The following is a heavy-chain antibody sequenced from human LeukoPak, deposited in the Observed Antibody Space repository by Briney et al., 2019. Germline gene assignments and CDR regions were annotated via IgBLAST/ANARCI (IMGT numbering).Heavy chain of an antibody. V-gene: IGHV3-23*01. Sequence: PGGSLRLSCAASGFTFSSYGMSWVRQAPGKGLEWVSGISGSGGSTYYVDSVKGRFTISRDISKNTLYLQMNSLRAEDTAVYYCAKGGSYRSQPYFDYWGQGTPVTVSS. CDR1: GFTFSSYG. CDR3: AKGGSYRSQPYFDY. CDR2: ISGSGGST. D-gene: IGHD3-16*02. J-gene: IGHJ4*02.